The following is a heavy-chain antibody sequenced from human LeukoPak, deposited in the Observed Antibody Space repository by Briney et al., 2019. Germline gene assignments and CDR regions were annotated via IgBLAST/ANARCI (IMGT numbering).Heavy chain of an antibody. J-gene: IGHJ4*02. Sequence: PGGSLRLSCAASGFTFSSYSMIWVRQAPGKGLEWVANIKQDGSEKYYVDSVKGRFTISRDDAKNSLYLQMNSLRAEDTAVYYCARDISLVAATRGGYFDYWGQGTLVTVSS. CDR3: ARDISLVAATRGGYFDY. V-gene: IGHV3-7*01. D-gene: IGHD2-15*01. CDR2: IKQDGSEK. CDR1: GFTFSSYS.